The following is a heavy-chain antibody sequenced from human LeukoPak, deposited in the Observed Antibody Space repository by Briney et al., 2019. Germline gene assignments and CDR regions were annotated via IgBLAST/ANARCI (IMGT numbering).Heavy chain of an antibody. J-gene: IGHJ6*02. V-gene: IGHV1-69*13. D-gene: IGHD5-12*01. CDR2: IIPIFGTA. CDR1: GYTFTDYN. CDR3: ARRAGIVATTEYYYYYGMDV. Sequence: SVKVSCKASGYTFTDYNIHWVRQAPGQGLEWMGGIIPIFGTANYAQKFQGRVTITADESTSTAYMELSSLRSEDTAVYYCARRAGIVATTEYYYYYGMDVWGQGTTVTVSS.